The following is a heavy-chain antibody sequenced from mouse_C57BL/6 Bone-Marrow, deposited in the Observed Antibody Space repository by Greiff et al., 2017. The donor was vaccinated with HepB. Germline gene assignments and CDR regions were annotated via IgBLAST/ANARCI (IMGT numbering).Heavy chain of an antibody. V-gene: IGHV1-55*01. J-gene: IGHJ3*01. CDR1: GYTFTSYW. Sequence: QVQLQQPGAELVKPGASVKMSCKASGYTFTSYWITWVKQRPGQGLEWIGDIYPGSGSTNYNEKFKSKATLTVDTSSSTAYMQPSSLTSDDSAVYYCAIYDGYPWFAYWGQGTLVTVSA. CDR3: AIYDGYPWFAY. D-gene: IGHD2-3*01. CDR2: IYPGSGST.